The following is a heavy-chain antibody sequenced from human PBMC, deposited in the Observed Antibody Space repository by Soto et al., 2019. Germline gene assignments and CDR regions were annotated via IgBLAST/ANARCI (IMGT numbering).Heavy chain of an antibody. CDR2: IWYDGSNE. D-gene: IGHD6-13*01. CDR1: GFIFSGYG. Sequence: QVQLVESGGGVVQPGRSLRLSCAASGFIFSGYGMHWVRQAPGKGLEWVAVIWYDGSNENYADSVKGRFTISRDNSKNRLYLKLNSRGAGEPAVFYCPSGFSDAGYPDYWGEGPL. CDR3: PSGFSDAGYPDY. V-gene: IGHV3-33*01. J-gene: IGHJ4*02.